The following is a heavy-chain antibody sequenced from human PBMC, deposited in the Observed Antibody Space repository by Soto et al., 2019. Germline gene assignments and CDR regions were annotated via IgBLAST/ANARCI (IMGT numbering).Heavy chain of an antibody. J-gene: IGHJ4*02. CDR2: IYYSGST. CDR1: GGSISSGDYY. CDR3: ARDRTHYDSSGYTTGTY. V-gene: IGHV4-30-4*01. D-gene: IGHD3-22*01. Sequence: SETLSLTCTVSGGSISSGDYYWSWIRQPPGKGLEWIGYIYYSGSTYYNPSLKSRVTISVDTSKNQFSLKLSSVTAADTAVYYCARDRTHYDSSGYTTGTYWGQGXLVTVSS.